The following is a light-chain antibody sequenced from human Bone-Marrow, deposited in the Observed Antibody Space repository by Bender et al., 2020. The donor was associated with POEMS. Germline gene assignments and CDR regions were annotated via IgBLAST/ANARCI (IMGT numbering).Light chain of an antibody. CDR3: SSYTSSSSYV. CDR2: EVS. J-gene: IGLJ1*01. V-gene: IGLV2-14*01. CDR1: STDIGGYKY. Sequence: QSALTQPASVSGSPGQSITISCTGTSTDIGGYKYVSWYQQYPGKAPKVIIYEVSNRTSGVSNRLSGSKSGNTASLTISGLQAEDEADYYCSSYTSSSSYVFGTGTKVTVL.